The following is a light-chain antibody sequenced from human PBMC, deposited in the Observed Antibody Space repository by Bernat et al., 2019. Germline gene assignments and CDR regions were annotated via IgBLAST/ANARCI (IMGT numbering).Light chain of an antibody. CDR2: DIV. J-gene: IGKJ4*01. CDR3: LQQNAYPVN. Sequence: ASQGSITNLICIQQKPGKAPKHLIHDIVSLETAVPSRFRGSGSGTHFTLTISGLQPQDCATDYCLQQNAYPVNCGGGTKVEI. CDR1: QGSITN. V-gene: IGKV1-17*01.